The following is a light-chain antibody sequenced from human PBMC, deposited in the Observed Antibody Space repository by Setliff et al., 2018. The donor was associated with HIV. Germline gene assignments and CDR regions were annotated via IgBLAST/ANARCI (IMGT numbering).Light chain of an antibody. CDR3: GSYTSTTSYV. J-gene: IGLJ1*01. CDR2: EVS. V-gene: IGLV2-14*01. CDR1: SSDVGGYKF. Sequence: SALAQPASVSGSPGQSITISCTGTSSDVGGYKFVSWYQRHPGKAPKLMIYEVSNRPSGVSDRFSGSKSGSTASLTISGLQAEDEADYYCGSYTSTTSYVFGSGTKV.